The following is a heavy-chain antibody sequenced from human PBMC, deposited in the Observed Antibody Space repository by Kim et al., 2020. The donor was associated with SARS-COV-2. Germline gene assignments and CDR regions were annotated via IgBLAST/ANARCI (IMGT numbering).Heavy chain of an antibody. Sequence: YADSVKGRFTISRDNSKNTLYLQMNSLRAEDTAVYYCAKDHRYYGYYFDYWGQGTLVTVSS. J-gene: IGHJ4*02. CDR3: AKDHRYYGYYFDY. D-gene: IGHD4-17*01. V-gene: IGHV3-23*01.